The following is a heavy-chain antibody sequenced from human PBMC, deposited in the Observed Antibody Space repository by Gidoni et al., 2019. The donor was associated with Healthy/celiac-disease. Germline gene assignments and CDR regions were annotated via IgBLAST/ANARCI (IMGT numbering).Heavy chain of an antibody. CDR2: IYSGGST. D-gene: IGHD5-18*01. V-gene: IGHV3-53*02. J-gene: IGHJ3*02. CDR1: GFTVSSNY. Sequence: EVQLVETGGGLIQPGGSLRLSCAASGFTVSSNYMSWVRQAPGKGLEWVSVIYSGGSTYYADSVKGRFTISRDNSKNTLYLQMNSLRAEDTAVYYCARVRGYSYGYRAFDIWGQGTMVTVSS. CDR3: ARVRGYSYGYRAFDI.